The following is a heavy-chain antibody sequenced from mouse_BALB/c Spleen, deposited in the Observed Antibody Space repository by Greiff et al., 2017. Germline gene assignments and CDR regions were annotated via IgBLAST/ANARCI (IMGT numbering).Heavy chain of an antibody. CDR3: ARAGGYPIHYYGYPTYYAMDY. Sequence: VKLVESGPGLVAPSQSLSITCTVSGFSLTSYGVHWVRQPPGKGLEWLGVIWAGGSTNYNSALMSRLSISKDNSKSQVFLKMNSLQTDDTAMYYCARAGGYPIHYYGYPTYYAMDYWGQGTSVTVSS. J-gene: IGHJ4*01. D-gene: IGHD1-2*01. V-gene: IGHV2-9*02. CDR2: IWAGGST. CDR1: GFSLTSYG.